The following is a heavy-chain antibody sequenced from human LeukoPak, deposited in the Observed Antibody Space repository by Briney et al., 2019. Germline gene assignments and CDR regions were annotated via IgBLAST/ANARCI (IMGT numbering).Heavy chain of an antibody. Sequence: SQTLSLTCTVSGGSISSGGYYWSWIRQHPGKGLEWIGYIYYSGSTYYNPSLKSRVTISVDTSKNQFSLKLSSVTAADTAVYYCAREGHLQATRWLQVDWGQGTLVTVSS. V-gene: IGHV4-31*03. CDR3: AREGHLQATRWLQVD. CDR2: IYYSGST. CDR1: GGSISSGGYY. D-gene: IGHD5-24*01. J-gene: IGHJ4*02.